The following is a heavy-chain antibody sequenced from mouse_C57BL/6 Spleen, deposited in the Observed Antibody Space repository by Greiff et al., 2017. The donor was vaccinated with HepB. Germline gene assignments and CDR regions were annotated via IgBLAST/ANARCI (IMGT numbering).Heavy chain of an antibody. CDR2: IYPGSGST. V-gene: IGHV1-55*01. CDR1: GYTFTSYW. J-gene: IGHJ4*01. Sequence: VQLQQPGAELVKPGASVKMSCKASGYTFTSYWVTWVKQRPGQGLEWIGDIYPGSGSTNYNEKFKSKATLTVDTSSSTAYMQLSSLTSEDSAVYYCARRGSTVVARYYAMDYWGQGTSVTVSS. D-gene: IGHD1-1*01. CDR3: ARRGSTVVARYYAMDY.